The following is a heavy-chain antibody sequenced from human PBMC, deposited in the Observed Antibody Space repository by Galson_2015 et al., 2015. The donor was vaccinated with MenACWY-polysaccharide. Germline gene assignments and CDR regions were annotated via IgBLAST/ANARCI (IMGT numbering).Heavy chain of an antibody. CDR3: ARGVRSFARSDY. CDR2: ISYDESNK. Sequence: SLRLSCAGSGFTFNTFAMNWVRQAPGKGLEWVALISYDESNKYHADSVKGRFTISRNNSKNTVYLQMDSLRPEDTALYYCARGVRSFARSDYWGQGAQVTVSS. V-gene: IGHV3-30-3*01. D-gene: IGHD3-10*01. J-gene: IGHJ4*02. CDR1: GFTFNTFA.